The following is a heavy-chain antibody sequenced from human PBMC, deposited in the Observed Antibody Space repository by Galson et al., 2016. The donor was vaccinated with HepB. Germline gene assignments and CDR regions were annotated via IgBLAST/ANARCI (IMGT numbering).Heavy chain of an antibody. V-gene: IGHV3-23*01. CDR2: ISGSGGST. J-gene: IGHJ4*02. Sequence: SLRLSCAASGFTFSSYAMSWVRQAPGKGLEWVSAISGSGGSTYYADSVKGRFTISRDNSKNTLYLQMNSLRAEDTAVYYCAKDARANYYDSSGYFDYWGQGTLVTVSS. CDR1: GFTFSSYA. CDR3: AKDARANYYDSSGYFDY. D-gene: IGHD3-22*01.